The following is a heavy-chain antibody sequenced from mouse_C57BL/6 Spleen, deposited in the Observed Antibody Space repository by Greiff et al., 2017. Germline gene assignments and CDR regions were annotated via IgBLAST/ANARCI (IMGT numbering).Heavy chain of an antibody. CDR2: ISSGSSTI. D-gene: IGHD1-1*01. Sequence: EVKLVESGGGLVKPGGSLKLSCAASGFTFSDYGMHWVRQAPEKGLEWVAYISSGSSTIYYADTVKGRFTISRDNAKNTLFLQMTSLRSEETAMYYCARSYYGSSAWFAYWGQGTLVTVSA. J-gene: IGHJ3*01. V-gene: IGHV5-17*01. CDR1: GFTFSDYG. CDR3: ARSYYGSSAWFAY.